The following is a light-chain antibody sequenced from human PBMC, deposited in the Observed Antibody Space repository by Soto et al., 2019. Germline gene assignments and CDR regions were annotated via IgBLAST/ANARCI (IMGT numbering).Light chain of an antibody. V-gene: IGLV1-40*01. CDR2: GNS. CDR3: QSYDSSLSGHVV. Sequence: QAVVTQPPSVTGAPGQRVTSSCTGSSSNIRAGYDVHWYQQLPGTAPKLLIYGNSNRPSGVPDRFSGSKSGTSASLAITGLQAEDEADYYCQSYDSSLSGHVVFGGGTQLTVL. CDR1: SSNIRAGYD. J-gene: IGLJ2*01.